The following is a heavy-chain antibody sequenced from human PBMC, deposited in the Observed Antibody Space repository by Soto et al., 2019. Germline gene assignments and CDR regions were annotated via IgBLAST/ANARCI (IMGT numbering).Heavy chain of an antibody. V-gene: IGHV3-23*01. Sequence: AWSLRLSCAASGFPFNTYVMTWFRPVPGKGLEWVAIISSSGDGTYYVDSVKGRFTISRDNSRNTLNLQMNSLRAEDTAVYYCAKNGDFWSWGMDVWGQGTKVTVSS. CDR2: ISSSGDGT. J-gene: IGHJ6*02. CDR3: AKNGDFWSWGMDV. CDR1: GFPFNTYV. D-gene: IGHD3-3*01.